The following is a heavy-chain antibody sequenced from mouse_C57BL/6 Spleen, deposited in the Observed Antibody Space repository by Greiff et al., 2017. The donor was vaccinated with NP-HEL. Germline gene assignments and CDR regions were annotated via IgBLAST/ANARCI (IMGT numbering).Heavy chain of an antibody. CDR1: GYTFTDYY. Sequence: EVQLQQSGPELVKPGASVKISCKASGYTFTDYYMNWVKQSHGKSLEWIGDINPNNGGTSYNQKFKGKATLTVDKSSSTAYMELRSLTSEDSAVYYCARAFWDVNYWGQGTTLTVSS. V-gene: IGHV1-26*01. CDR2: INPNNGGT. CDR3: ARAFWDVNY. D-gene: IGHD4-1*01. J-gene: IGHJ2*01.